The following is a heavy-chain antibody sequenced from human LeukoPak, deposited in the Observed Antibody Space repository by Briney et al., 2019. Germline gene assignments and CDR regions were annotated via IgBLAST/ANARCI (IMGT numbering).Heavy chain of an antibody. Sequence: PGGSLRLSCAASGFTFSSYAMSWIRQPPGKGLEWIGSIYYSGSTYYNPSLESRVTISVDTSNNRFSLKLSSVTAADTSIYYCVRHILGYFYGVDYWGQGTLVTISS. V-gene: IGHV4-39*01. CDR2: IYYSGST. J-gene: IGHJ4*02. CDR3: VRHILGYFYGVDY. D-gene: IGHD2/OR15-2a*01. CDR1: GFTFSSYA.